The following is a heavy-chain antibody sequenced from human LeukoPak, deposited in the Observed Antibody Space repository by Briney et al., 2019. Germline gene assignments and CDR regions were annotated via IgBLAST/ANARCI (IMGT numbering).Heavy chain of an antibody. D-gene: IGHD3-10*01. CDR1: GFTLGSYD. CDR2: IGSAGDT. CDR3: ARVGENAFDI. Sequence: GGSLRLSCAASGFTLGSYDMHWVRQATGKGLEWVSGIGSAGDTYYLGSVKGRFTISRENAKNSLYLQMDSLRAGDTAVYYCARVGENAFDIWGQGTMVTVSS. J-gene: IGHJ3*02. V-gene: IGHV3-13*04.